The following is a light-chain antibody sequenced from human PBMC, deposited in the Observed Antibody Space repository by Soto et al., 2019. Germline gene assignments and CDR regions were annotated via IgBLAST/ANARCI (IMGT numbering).Light chain of an antibody. CDR2: EVS. J-gene: IGLJ3*02. CDR3: SSYTSRTTLGV. V-gene: IGLV2-14*01. CDR1: SSDVGGYNY. Sequence: QSALTQPASVSGSPGQSITISCTGTSSDVGGYNYVSWYQQLPGKAPKLMIYEVSNRPSGVSNRFSGSKSGNTASLTISGLQAEDEADYYCSSYTSRTTLGVFGGGTKLTVL.